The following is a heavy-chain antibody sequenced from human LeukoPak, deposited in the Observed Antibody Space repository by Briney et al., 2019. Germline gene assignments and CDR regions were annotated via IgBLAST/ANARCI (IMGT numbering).Heavy chain of an antibody. CDR3: ARDIVSGYDYAGDY. CDR1: GYTFTSYY. D-gene: IGHD5-12*01. Sequence: ASVKVSCKASGYTFTSYYMHWVRQAPGQGLKWMGIINPSGGSTRYAQKLQGRVTMTTDTSTRTAYMELRSLRSDDTAVYYCARDIVSGYDYAGDYWGQGTLVTVSS. CDR2: INPSGGST. V-gene: IGHV1-46*01. J-gene: IGHJ4*02.